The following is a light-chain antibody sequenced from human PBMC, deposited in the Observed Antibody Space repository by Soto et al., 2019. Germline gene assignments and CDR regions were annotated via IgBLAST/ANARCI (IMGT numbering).Light chain of an antibody. CDR3: NPHAGSDDPIV. Sequence: QSALTQPPSASGSPGQSVTISCTGTSSDVGGYPFVSWYQQHPGKAPKVLIYDVNKRPSGVPDRFSGSKSGNTASLTVSGLQPKHQADYHCNPHAGSDDPIVFGTGTKLTVL. V-gene: IGLV2-8*01. CDR1: SSDVGGYPF. CDR2: DVN. J-gene: IGLJ1*01.